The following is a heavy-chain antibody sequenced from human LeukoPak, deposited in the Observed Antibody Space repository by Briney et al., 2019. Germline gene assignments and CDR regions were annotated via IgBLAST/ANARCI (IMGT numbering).Heavy chain of an antibody. Sequence: ASVKVSCKASGYTFTSCYMHWVRQAPGQGLEWMGLIDPSGGSTSYAQKFQGSATMTRDMSTTTVYVELSSLRSEDTAVYYCARDYCSSTSCSENYYYRDVWGKGTTVTVSS. V-gene: IGHV1-46*01. CDR3: ARDYCSSTSCSENYYYRDV. CDR2: IDPSGGST. CDR1: GYTFTSCY. D-gene: IGHD2-2*01. J-gene: IGHJ6*03.